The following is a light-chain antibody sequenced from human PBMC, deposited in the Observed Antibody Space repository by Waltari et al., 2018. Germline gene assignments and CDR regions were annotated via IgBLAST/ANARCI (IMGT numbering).Light chain of an antibody. Sequence: DIVMTQSPDSLAVSPGERATITCKSSQSILFSSNNKNYLAWYQQKPGQPPKLLIHWASSRKSGVPDRFSGSGSGTDFTLTISSLQAEDVAVYYCQQYYSTPPTFGGGTKVEIK. CDR3: QQYYSTPPT. CDR2: WAS. J-gene: IGKJ4*01. CDR1: QSILFSSNNKNY. V-gene: IGKV4-1*01.